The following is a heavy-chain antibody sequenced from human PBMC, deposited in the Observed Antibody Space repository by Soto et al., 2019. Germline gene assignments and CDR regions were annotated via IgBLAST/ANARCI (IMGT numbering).Heavy chain of an antibody. D-gene: IGHD4-4*01. J-gene: IGHJ5*02. Sequence: QVQLQESGPGLVKPSETLSLTCTVSGGSISSYYWSWIRQPPGKGLEWIGYIYYSGSTNYNPSLRRRGTLSAHTSPNPLSLQLSSVPAADTAVYYCARDHSNYGGGFAPWGQGTLVPVSS. CDR3: ARDHSNYGGGFAP. V-gene: IGHV4-59*01. CDR1: GGSISSYY. CDR2: IYYSGST.